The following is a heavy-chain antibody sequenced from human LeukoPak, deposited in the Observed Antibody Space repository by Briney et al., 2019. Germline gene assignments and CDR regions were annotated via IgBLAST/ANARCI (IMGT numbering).Heavy chain of an antibody. J-gene: IGHJ4*02. D-gene: IGHD5-12*01. CDR1: GFTFDDYA. Sequence: GRSLRLSCAASGFTFDDYAMHWVRQAPGKGLEWVSGISWNSNNIGYADSVKGRFTISRDNAKNSLYLQMNSLRAEDTAVYYCARGGYQETWLAPFDYWGQGTLVTVSS. CDR2: ISWNSNNI. CDR3: ARGGYQETWLAPFDY. V-gene: IGHV3-9*01.